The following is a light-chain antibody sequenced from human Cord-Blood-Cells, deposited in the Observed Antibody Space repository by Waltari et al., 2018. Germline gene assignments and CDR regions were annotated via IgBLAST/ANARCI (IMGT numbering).Light chain of an antibody. Sequence: EIVLTQSPGPLSFSSGERATLSCRASQSVSSSYLAWYQQKPGQAPRLQIYGASSRATGIPDRFSGRGSGTVFTLTISRLEPEDFAVYYCQQYGSSRSITIGQGTRLEIK. V-gene: IGKV3-20*01. CDR1: QSVSSSY. CDR2: GAS. CDR3: QQYGSSRSIT. J-gene: IGKJ5*01.